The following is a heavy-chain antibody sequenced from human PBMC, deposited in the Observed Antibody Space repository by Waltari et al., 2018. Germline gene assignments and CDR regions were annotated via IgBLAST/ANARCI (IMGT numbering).Heavy chain of an antibody. V-gene: IGHV4-38-2*01. D-gene: IGHD3-22*01. J-gene: IGHJ4*02. CDR2: IYHSGST. CDR3: ARVGHNYYDSSGYPY. CDR1: GYSISSGYS. Sequence: QVQLQESGPGLVKPSETLSLTCAVSGYSISSGYSWGWIRQPPGKGLEWIGSIYHSGSTYYNPSLKSRVTISVDTSKNQFSLKLSSVTAADTAVYYCARVGHNYYDSSGYPYWGQGTLVTVSS.